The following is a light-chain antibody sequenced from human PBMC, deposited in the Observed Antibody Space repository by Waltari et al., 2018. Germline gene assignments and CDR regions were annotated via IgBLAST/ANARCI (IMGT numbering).Light chain of an antibody. V-gene: IGKV2-28*01. CDR1: QSLLHSDGYNY. CDR3: MQALHTPPT. Sequence: EIVMTKSPLSLPVTPGEPASIPCRSSQSLLHSDGYNYLNWYLQKPGQSPQLLIYLSFIRASGVPDRFTGSGAGTDFTLKISRVEAEDVGFYYCMQALHTPPTFGQGTRAEIK. J-gene: IGKJ1*01. CDR2: LSF.